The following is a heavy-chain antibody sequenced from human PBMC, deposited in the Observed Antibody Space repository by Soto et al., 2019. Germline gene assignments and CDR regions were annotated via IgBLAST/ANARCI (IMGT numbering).Heavy chain of an antibody. CDR3: ARVAGGYYFDY. J-gene: IGHJ4*02. D-gene: IGHD3-16*01. Sequence: LSLTCAVSGYSISSGYYWGWIRQPPGKGLEWIGYIYYSGSTNYNPSLKSRVTISVDTSKNQFSLKLSSVTAADTAVYYCARVAGGYYFDYWGQGTLVTVSS. V-gene: IGHV4-38-2*01. CDR1: GYSISSGYY. CDR2: IYYSGST.